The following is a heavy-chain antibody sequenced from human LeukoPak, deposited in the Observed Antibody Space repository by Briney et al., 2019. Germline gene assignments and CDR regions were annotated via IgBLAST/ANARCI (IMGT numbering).Heavy chain of an antibody. V-gene: IGHV3-23*01. D-gene: IGHD3-22*01. CDR1: GFTFSSYA. J-gene: IGHJ4*02. CDR3: ARWDDSSGYYPYYFDY. CDR2: ISGSGGST. Sequence: GGSLRLSCAASGFTFSSYAMSWVRQAPGKGLEWLSAISGSGGSTYYADSVKGRFTISRDNSKNTLYLQMNSLRAEDAAVYYCARWDDSSGYYPYYFDYWGQGTLVTVSS.